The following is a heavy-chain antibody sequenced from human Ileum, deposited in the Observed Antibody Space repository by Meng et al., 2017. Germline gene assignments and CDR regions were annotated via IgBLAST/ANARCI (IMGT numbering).Heavy chain of an antibody. Sequence: VEVWGSGGGFVKPGGPLRLSCAASGFTFSDRWMTWVRQAPGKGLEWVGHIQSKADGGTTDYAAPVKGRFTISRDDSKSTLYLQMNSLKTEDTAVYYCTTFYAGYWGQGTLVTVSS. CDR2: IQSKADGGTT. CDR1: GFTFSDRW. J-gene: IGHJ4*02. V-gene: IGHV3-15*01. D-gene: IGHD3-16*01. CDR3: TTFYAGY.